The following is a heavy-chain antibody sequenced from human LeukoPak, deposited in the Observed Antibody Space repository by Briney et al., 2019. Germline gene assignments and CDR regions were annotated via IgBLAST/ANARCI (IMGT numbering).Heavy chain of an antibody. Sequence: ASVKVSCKVSGYTFTDYHIHWVQQAPGKGLEWMGLIDPEDGETIYAEKFQGRVTLTADTSRDTAYMELSSLRSEDTAVYYCVGTHIYYDSGGSSLSKRYAAFDVWGQGTMVTVSS. D-gene: IGHD3-22*01. J-gene: IGHJ3*01. V-gene: IGHV1-69-2*01. CDR3: VGTHIYYDSGGSSLSKRYAAFDV. CDR2: IDPEDGET. CDR1: GYTFTDYH.